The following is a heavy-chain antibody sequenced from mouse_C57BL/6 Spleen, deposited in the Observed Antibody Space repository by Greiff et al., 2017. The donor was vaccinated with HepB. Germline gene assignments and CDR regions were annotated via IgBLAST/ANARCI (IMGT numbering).Heavy chain of an antibody. J-gene: IGHJ2*01. CDR2: IHPNSGST. V-gene: IGHV1-64*01. D-gene: IGHD1-1*01. Sequence: QVQLQQPGAELVKPGASVKLSCKASGYTFTSYWMHWVKQRPGQGLEWIGMIHPNSGSTNYNEKFKSKATLTVDKSSSTAYMQLSSLTSEDSAVYYCARSSPFITTVVANFDDWGQGTTLTVSS. CDR3: ARSSPFITTVVANFDD. CDR1: GYTFTSYW.